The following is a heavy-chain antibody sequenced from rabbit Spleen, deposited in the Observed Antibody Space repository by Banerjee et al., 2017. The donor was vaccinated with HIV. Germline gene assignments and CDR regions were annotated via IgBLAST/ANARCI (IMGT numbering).Heavy chain of an antibody. V-gene: IGHV1S40*01. J-gene: IGHJ4*01. D-gene: IGHD6-1*01. CDR2: IDIVTGKD. CDR1: GVSFSFNSY. CDR3: ARASNNYGEFDL. Sequence: QSLEESGGDLVKPGASLTLTCTASGVSFSFNSYMCWVRQAPGKGLEWIACIDIVTGKDVYATWAKGRFIMSRTSSTTVTLQMTSLTAADTATYFCARASNNYGEFDLWGQGTLVTVS.